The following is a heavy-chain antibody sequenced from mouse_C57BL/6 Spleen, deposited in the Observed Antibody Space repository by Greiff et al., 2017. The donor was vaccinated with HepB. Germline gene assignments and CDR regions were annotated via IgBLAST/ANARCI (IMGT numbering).Heavy chain of an antibody. V-gene: IGHV1-64*01. CDR3: ARQLRLPFFAY. D-gene: IGHD3-2*02. CDR2: IHPNSGST. CDR1: GYTFTSYW. J-gene: IGHJ3*01. Sequence: VQLKQPGAELVKPGASVKLSCKASGYTFTSYWMHWVKQRPGQGLEWIGMIHPNSGSTNYNEKFKSKATLTVDKSSSTAYMQLSSLTSEDSAVYYCARQLRLPFFAYWGQGTLVTVSA.